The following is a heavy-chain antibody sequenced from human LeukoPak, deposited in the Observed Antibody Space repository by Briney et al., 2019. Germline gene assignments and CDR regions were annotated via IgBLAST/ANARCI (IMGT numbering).Heavy chain of an antibody. CDR2: IKQDGSEK. J-gene: IGHJ4*02. CDR1: GFTFSSYW. D-gene: IGHD2-2*01. CDR3: ARGPREYCSSSSCFFDY. V-gene: IGHV3-7*01. Sequence: GGSLRLSCAASGFTFSSYWMSWVRQAPGKGLEWVANIKQDGSEKYYVDSVKGRFTISRDNAKNSLYLQMNSLRAEDTAVYYCARGPREYCSSSSCFFDYWCQGSLVTVSS.